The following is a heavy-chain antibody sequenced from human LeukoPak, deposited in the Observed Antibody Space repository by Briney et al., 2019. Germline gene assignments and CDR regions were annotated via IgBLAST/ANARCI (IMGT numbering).Heavy chain of an antibody. CDR1: GFTFSSYA. D-gene: IGHD6-19*01. CDR3: AKAKEPAGYSSGWYYYYYGMDV. Sequence: GGSLRLSCAASGFTFSSYAMSWVRQAPGKGLEWVSAISGSGGSTYYADSVKGRFTISRDNSKNTLYLRMNSLRAEDTAVYYCAKAKEPAGYSSGWYYYYYGMDVWGQGTTVTVSS. CDR2: ISGSGGST. V-gene: IGHV3-23*01. J-gene: IGHJ6*02.